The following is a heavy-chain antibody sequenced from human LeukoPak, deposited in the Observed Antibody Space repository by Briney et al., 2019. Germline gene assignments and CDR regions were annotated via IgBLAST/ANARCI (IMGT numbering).Heavy chain of an antibody. CDR1: GGSFSGYY. CDR2: INHSGST. CDR3: ARSRVLRGITMIVTRAFDI. Sequence: KPSETLSLTCAVYGGSFSGYYWSWIRQPPGKGLEWIGEINHSGSTNYNPSLKSRVTISVDTSKNQFSLKLSSVTAADTAVYYCARSRVLRGITMIVTRAFDIWDQGTMVTVSS. D-gene: IGHD3-22*01. J-gene: IGHJ3*02. V-gene: IGHV4-34*01.